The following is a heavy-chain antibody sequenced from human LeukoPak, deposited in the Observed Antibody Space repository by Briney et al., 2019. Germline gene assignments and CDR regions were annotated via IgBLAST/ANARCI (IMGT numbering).Heavy chain of an antibody. J-gene: IGHJ5*02. Sequence: SETLSLTCAVYGGSFSGYYWSWIRQPPGKGLEWIGEINHSGSTNYNPSLKSRVTISVDTSKNQFSLKLSSVTAADTAVYYCARGYSSGWYLSWFDPWGQGTLVTVSS. CDR3: ARGYSSGWYLSWFDP. CDR1: GGSFSGYY. D-gene: IGHD6-19*01. V-gene: IGHV4-34*01. CDR2: INHSGST.